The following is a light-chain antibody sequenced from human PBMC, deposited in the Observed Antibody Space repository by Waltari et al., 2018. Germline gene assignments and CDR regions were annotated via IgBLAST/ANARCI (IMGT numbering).Light chain of an antibody. CDR2: DAS. J-gene: IGKJ5*01. CDR3: QHYTRYSIT. Sequence: DIKMTQSTSTLSASIGDRVTLTCRASQSLISWLAWYQQSPGKAPRLLVYDASTLQSGVPSRFRGSGSGTDFTLTISSLQPEDFATYYCQHYTRYSITFGQGTRLEIK. V-gene: IGKV1-5*01. CDR1: QSLISW.